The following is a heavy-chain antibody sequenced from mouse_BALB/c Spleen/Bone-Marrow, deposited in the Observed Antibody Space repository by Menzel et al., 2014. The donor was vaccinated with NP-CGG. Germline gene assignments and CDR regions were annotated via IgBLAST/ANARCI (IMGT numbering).Heavy chain of an antibody. V-gene: IGHV14-3*02. D-gene: IGHD1-1*01. Sequence: EVQGVESGAELVKPGASVKLSCTASGFNIKDTYMHWVKQRPEQGLEWIGRIDPANGNTKYDPKFQGKATITADTSSNTAYLQLSSLTSGDTAVYYCARYYYGSSLFDYWGQGTTLTVSS. CDR1: GFNIKDTY. J-gene: IGHJ2*01. CDR3: ARYYYGSSLFDY. CDR2: IDPANGNT.